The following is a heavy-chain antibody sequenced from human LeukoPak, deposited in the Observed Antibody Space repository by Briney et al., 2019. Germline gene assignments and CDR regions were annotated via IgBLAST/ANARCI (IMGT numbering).Heavy chain of an antibody. V-gene: IGHV4-31*02. CDR2: IFYTGST. D-gene: IGHD3-9*01. CDR1: GGSIRGYY. J-gene: IGHJ6*02. Sequence: SKTLSLTWTVSGGSIRGYYWSWIRQHPGKGLEWIGYIFYTGSTYYNPSLKSRVTISLDTSKNQFSLKVNSVTAADTAVYYCARDLVMTGPPDYYYGMDVWGQGTTVIVSS. CDR3: ARDLVMTGPPDYYYGMDV.